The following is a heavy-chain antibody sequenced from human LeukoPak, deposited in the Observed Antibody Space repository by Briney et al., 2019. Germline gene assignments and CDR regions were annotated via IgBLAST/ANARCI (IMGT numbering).Heavy chain of an antibody. CDR1: GGSISSGGYY. Sequence: SQTLSLTCTVSGGSISSGGYYWSWIRQHPGKGLEWIGYIYYSGSTYYNPSLRSRVTISVDTSKNQFSLKLSSVTAADTAVYYCASSPPSPYCSGGSCYFDYWGQGTLVTVSS. D-gene: IGHD2-15*01. J-gene: IGHJ4*02. CDR2: IYYSGST. CDR3: ASSPPSPYCSGGSCYFDY. V-gene: IGHV4-31*03.